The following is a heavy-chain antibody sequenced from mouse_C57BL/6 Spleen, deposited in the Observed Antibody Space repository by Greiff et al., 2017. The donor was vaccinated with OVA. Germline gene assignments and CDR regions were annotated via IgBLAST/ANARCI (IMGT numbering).Heavy chain of an antibody. V-gene: IGHV5-4*01. J-gene: IGHJ1*03. Sequence: EVKLVESGGGLVKPGGSLKLSCAASGFTFSSYAMSWVRQTPEKRLEWVATISDGGSYTYYPDNVKGRFTISRDNAKNNLYLQMSHLKSEDTAMYYCARDFPYYYGSSYGYFDVWGTGTTVTGSS. CDR1: GFTFSSYA. CDR2: ISDGGSYT. CDR3: ARDFPYYYGSSYGYFDV. D-gene: IGHD1-1*01.